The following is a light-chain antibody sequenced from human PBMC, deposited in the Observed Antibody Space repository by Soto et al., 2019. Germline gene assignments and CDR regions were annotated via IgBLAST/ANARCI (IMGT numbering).Light chain of an antibody. J-gene: IGKJ4*01. V-gene: IGKV3-11*01. CDR3: QQRSNWPLT. CDR1: QSVSSY. CDR2: DAS. Sequence: EIVLTQAPATLSLSPGDRATLSCRASQSVSSYLAWYQQKPGQAPRLLIYDASNRASGIPERFSGSGSRTDFTLTISSLEPEDCAVYYCQQRSNWPLTFGGGTKVEIK.